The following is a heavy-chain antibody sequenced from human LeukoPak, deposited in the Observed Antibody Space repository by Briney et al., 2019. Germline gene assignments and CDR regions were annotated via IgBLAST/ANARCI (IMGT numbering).Heavy chain of an antibody. V-gene: IGHV1-2*02. Sequence: ASVKVSCQASRYIFTSYYIHWVRQAPGQGLEWMGWINPNSGGTKYAQKFQDRVTMTSDTSISTAYMELSRLRSDDTAVYYCARDRGSSWFVDYWGQGTLVTVSS. CDR1: RYIFTSYY. D-gene: IGHD6-13*01. CDR3: ARDRGSSWFVDY. CDR2: INPNSGGT. J-gene: IGHJ4*02.